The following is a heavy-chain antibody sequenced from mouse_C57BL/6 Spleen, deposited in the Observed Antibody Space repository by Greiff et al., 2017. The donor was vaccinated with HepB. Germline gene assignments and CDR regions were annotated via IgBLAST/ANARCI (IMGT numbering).Heavy chain of an antibody. V-gene: IGHV3-6*01. CDR1: GYSITSGYY. D-gene: IGHD1-1*01. CDR3: ATFYYGSSYEGFAY. J-gene: IGHJ3*01. CDR2: ISYDGSN. Sequence: VQLKESGPGLVKPSQSLSLTCSVTGYSITSGYYWNWIRQFPGNKLEWMGYISYDGSNNYNPSLKNRISITRDTSKNQFFLKLNSVTTEDTATYYCATFYYGSSYEGFAYWGQGTLVTVSA.